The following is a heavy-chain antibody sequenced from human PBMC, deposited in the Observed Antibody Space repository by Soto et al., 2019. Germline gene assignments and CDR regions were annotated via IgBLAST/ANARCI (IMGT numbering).Heavy chain of an antibody. CDR2: ISYDGSNK. V-gene: IGHV3-30*18. D-gene: IGHD2-15*01. CDR3: GKDYGYSGYDFVPYCSGGSCYSGYYYYGMDV. Sequence: QVQLVESGGGVVQPGRSLRLSCAASGFTFSSYGMHWVRQAPGKGLEWVAVISYDGSNKYYADSVKGRFTISRDNSKKRLYLQMISLRAEDTAVYYCGKDYGYSGYDFVPYCSGGSCYSGYYYYGMDVWGQGTTVTVSS. J-gene: IGHJ6*02. CDR1: GFTFSSYG.